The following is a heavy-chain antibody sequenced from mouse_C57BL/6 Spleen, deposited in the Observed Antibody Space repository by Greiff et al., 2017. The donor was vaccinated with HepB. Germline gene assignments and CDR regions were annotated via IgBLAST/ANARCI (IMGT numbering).Heavy chain of an antibody. CDR2: INPNYGTT. D-gene: IGHD1-1*02. CDR3: ASGGGNVSEFAY. Sequence: EVQLQQSGPELVKPGASVKISCEASGYSFTDYNMNWVKQSNGKSLEWIGVINPNYGTTSYNQKFKGKATLTVDQSSSTAYMQLTSLTSEDSAVYYCASGGGNVSEFAYWGQGTLVTVSA. CDR1: GYSFTDYN. J-gene: IGHJ3*01. V-gene: IGHV1-39*01.